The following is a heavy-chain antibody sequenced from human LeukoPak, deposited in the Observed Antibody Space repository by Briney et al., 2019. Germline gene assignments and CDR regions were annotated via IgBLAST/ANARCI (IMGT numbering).Heavy chain of an antibody. CDR2: INSDGSST. D-gene: IGHD2-8*01. V-gene: IGHV3-74*01. CDR1: GFTFSSYW. Sequence: GGSLRLSCAASGFTFSSYWMHWVRQAPGKGLVWVSRINSDGSSTNYADSVKGRFIISRDNAKNTLYLEMNSLRAEDTAVYYCARARLMNWFDPWGLGTLVTVSS. J-gene: IGHJ5*02. CDR3: ARARLMNWFDP.